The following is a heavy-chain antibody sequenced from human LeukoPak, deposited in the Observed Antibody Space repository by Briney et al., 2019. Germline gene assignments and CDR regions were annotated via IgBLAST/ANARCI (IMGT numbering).Heavy chain of an antibody. V-gene: IGHV4-59*08. J-gene: IGHJ4*02. D-gene: IGHD1-26*01. CDR3: ASHQDGGTYPLDY. CDR1: GGSFSSYY. Sequence: PSETLSLTCTVSGGSFSSYYGRCLRQPPGKGLEWLGYIYYSGSTNYNPSLKSRVTISVDTSKNQFSLKVSSVTAADTAVYYCASHQDGGTYPLDYWGQGTLVTVSS. CDR2: IYYSGST.